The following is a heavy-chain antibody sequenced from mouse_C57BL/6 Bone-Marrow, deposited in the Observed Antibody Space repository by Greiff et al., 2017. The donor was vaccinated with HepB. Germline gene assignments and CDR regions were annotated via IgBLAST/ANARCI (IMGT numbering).Heavy chain of an antibody. CDR2: IYPGDGDT. Sequence: VQLVESGPELVKPGASVKISCKASGYAFSSSWMNWVKQRPGKGLEWIGRIYPGDGDTNYNGKFKGKATLTADKSSSTAYMQLSSLTSEDSAVYFCAGAGGGFDYWGQGTTLTVSS. CDR3: AGAGGGFDY. V-gene: IGHV1-82*01. J-gene: IGHJ2*01. CDR1: GYAFSSSW.